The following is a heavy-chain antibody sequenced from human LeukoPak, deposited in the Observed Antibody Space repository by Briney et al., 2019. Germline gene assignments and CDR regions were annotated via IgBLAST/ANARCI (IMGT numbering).Heavy chain of an antibody. V-gene: IGHV4-39*07. CDR2: IFYSGST. CDR1: GGSISTSNYY. Sequence: PSETLSLTCTVSGGSISTSNYYWGWIRQPPGKGLEWIGNIFYSGSTYYSPSLRSRVTISVDTSKNQFSLKLRSVTAADTAVYYCARETSQKGAHYMDVWGKGTTVTISS. CDR3: ARETSQKGAHYMDV. J-gene: IGHJ6*03. D-gene: IGHD3-16*01.